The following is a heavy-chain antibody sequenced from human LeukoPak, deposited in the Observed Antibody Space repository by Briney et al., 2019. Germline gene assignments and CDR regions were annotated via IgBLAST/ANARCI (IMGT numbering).Heavy chain of an antibody. D-gene: IGHD3-10*01. V-gene: IGHV4-39*07. CDR3: ARVRITMVRGIGSYTWFDP. CDR1: GGSISSSSYY. CDR2: IYYSGST. Sequence: SETLSLTCNVSGGSISSSSYYWGWIRQPPGKGLERIGSIYYSGSTYYNPSLKSRVTISVDTSKNQFSLKLSSVTAADTAVYYCARVRITMVRGIGSYTWFDPWGQGTLVTVSS. J-gene: IGHJ5*02.